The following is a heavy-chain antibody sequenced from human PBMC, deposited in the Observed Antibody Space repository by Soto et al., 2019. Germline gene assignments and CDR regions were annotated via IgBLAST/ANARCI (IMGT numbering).Heavy chain of an antibody. CDR3: TKRATTVPTPGNYFDS. J-gene: IGHJ4*02. CDR2: LTRGGTS. V-gene: IGHV3-23*01. Sequence: GGSLRLSCAASGFTFSDYSMSWVRQTPERGLEWVSTLTRGGTSYYADSVQGRFTVSRDNSKNTVSLQMHRLRAEDTVLYYCTKRATTVPTPGNYFDSWGQGTLVTVSS. CDR1: GFTFSDYS. D-gene: IGHD1-1*01.